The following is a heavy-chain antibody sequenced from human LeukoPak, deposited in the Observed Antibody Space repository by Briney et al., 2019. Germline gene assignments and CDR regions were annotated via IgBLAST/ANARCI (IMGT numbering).Heavy chain of an antibody. CDR3: ARKEIYPTWFDP. CDR1: GGSVSSGSYY. CDR2: IYYSGTT. Sequence: SETLSLTCTVSGGSVSSGSYYWSWIRQPPGKGLEWIGNIYYSGTTYYNPSLKGRVTISVDTSKNQFSLKLYSVTAADTAVYYCARKEIYPTWFDPWGQGTLVTVSS. J-gene: IGHJ5*02. V-gene: IGHV4-39*01.